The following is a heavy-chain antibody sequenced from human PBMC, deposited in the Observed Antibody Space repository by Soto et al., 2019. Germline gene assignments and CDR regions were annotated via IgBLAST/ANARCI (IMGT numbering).Heavy chain of an antibody. CDR3: ARLYPYYDILTGSQLYAFDI. CDR1: RDSISSSY. Sequence: SVTLSLTCSLSRDSISSSYWSWIRQTPGMGLECIGYIYYSGSTNYNPSLKSRVTLSVDTSRNQFSLKLTSVTAADTAVYYCARLYPYYDILTGSQLYAFDIWGQGTMVT. V-gene: IGHV4-59*01. D-gene: IGHD3-9*01. CDR2: IYYSGST. J-gene: IGHJ3*02.